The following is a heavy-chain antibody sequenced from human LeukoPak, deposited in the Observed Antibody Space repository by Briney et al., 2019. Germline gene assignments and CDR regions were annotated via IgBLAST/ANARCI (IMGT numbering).Heavy chain of an antibody. Sequence: GGSLRLSCVASGFNFDRFTMHWVRQAPGRGLEWVAIISYDGSNRYYLDSVKGRFTISRDNSENTLYLQTNSLRGEDTAVYYCARDWLASFYFDLWGQGTLVTVSS. V-gene: IGHV3-30-3*01. J-gene: IGHJ4*02. CDR1: GFNFDRFT. CDR3: ARDWLASFYFDL. D-gene: IGHD3-10*01. CDR2: ISYDGSNR.